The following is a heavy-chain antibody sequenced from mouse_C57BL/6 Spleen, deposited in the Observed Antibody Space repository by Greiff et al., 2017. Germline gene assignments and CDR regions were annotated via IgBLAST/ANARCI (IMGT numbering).Heavy chain of an antibody. J-gene: IGHJ1*03. CDR2: IPPNSGST. V-gene: IGHV1-64*01. CDR3: ARHDYYGSSYWDFDV. D-gene: IGHD1-1*01. CDR1: GYTFTSYW. Sequence: QVQLQQPGAELVKPGASVKLSCKASGYTFTSYWMHWVKQRPGQGLEWIGMIPPNSGSTNYNEKFKSKATLTVDKSSSTAYMQLSSLTSDDSSVYYCARHDYYGSSYWDFDVWGTGTTVTVSS.